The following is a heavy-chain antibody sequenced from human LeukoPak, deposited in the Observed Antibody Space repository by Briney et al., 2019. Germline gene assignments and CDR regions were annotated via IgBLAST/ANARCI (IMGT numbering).Heavy chain of an antibody. D-gene: IGHD3-22*01. CDR1: GGSFSGYY. Sequence: SETLSLTCAVYGGSFSGYYWSWIRQPPGKGLEWIGEINHSGSTNYNPSLKSRVTISVDRSKNQFSLKLSSVTAADTAVYYCARDLHYYDSSGIDAFDIWGQGTMVTVSS. CDR2: INHSGST. V-gene: IGHV4-34*01. CDR3: ARDLHYYDSSGIDAFDI. J-gene: IGHJ3*02.